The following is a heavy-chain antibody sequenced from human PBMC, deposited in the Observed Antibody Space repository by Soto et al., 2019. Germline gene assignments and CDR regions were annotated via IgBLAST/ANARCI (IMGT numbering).Heavy chain of an antibody. CDR3: ASDASVGYTLDD. CDR1: GGSISSYY. Sequence: SETLSLTCTVSGGSISSYYWSWIRQPPGKGLEWIGYINYSGSTNYNPSLKSRVTISVDTSKNQFSLKLSSVTAADTAVYYCASDASVGYTLDDWGKGTMVNGSS. D-gene: IGHD2-8*01. CDR2: INYSGST. V-gene: IGHV4-59*01. J-gene: IGHJ6*04.